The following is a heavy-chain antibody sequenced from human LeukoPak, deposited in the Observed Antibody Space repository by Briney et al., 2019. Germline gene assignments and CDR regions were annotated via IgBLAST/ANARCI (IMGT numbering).Heavy chain of an antibody. J-gene: IGHJ4*02. CDR2: IYYSGST. Sequence: SETLSLTRTVSGGSISSYYWSWIRQPPGKGLEWIGYIYYSGSTNYNPSLKSRVTISVDTSKNQFSLKLSSVTAADTAVYYCAYGGIYDRSGYSSWGQGTLVTVSS. V-gene: IGHV4-59*01. CDR1: GGSISSYY. CDR3: AYGGIYDRSGYSS. D-gene: IGHD3-22*01.